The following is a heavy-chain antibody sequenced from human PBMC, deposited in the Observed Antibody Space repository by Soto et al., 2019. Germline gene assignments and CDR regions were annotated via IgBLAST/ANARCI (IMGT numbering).Heavy chain of an antibody. CDR2: IHYSGTT. Sequence: SETLSLTCTVSGTSISSYYWSWIRQPPGKGLEWIANIHYSGTTNYNPSLASRVTLSVDTSKNQSSLKMTSVTAADRAMYFCARYNSYAIDYWGRGTLVTVSS. CDR1: GTSISSYY. CDR3: ARYNSYAIDY. D-gene: IGHD2-8*01. V-gene: IGHV4-59*01. J-gene: IGHJ4*02.